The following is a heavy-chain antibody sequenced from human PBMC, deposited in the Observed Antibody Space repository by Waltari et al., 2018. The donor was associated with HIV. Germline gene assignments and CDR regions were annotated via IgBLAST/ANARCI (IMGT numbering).Heavy chain of an antibody. D-gene: IGHD3-3*01. CDR1: GGSISSSDYY. CDR3: ARHLRGHGFLAKLYYFDF. V-gene: IGHV4-39*01. J-gene: IGHJ4*02. Sequence: QLQMQESGPGLVKPSETLSLTCSVSGGSISSSDYYWGWIRQSPGKGLEWIGNIYYGGSTYSNPSLQSRGTIAVDTSKNQFSLRLNSVTAADTAVYFCARHLRGHGFLAKLYYFDFWGQGALVTVSS. CDR2: IYYGGST.